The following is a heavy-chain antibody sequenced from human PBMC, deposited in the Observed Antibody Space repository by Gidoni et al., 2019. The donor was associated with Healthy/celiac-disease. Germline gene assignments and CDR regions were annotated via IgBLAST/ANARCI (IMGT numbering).Heavy chain of an antibody. D-gene: IGHD3-10*01. J-gene: IGHJ5*02. CDR2: IYYSGST. CDR1: GGSISSSSYY. V-gene: IGHV4-39*01. Sequence: QLQLQESGPGLVKPSATLSLTCTVSGGSISSSSYYWGWIRQPPGKGLEWIGSIYYSGSTYYNPSLKSRVTISVDTSKNQFSLKLSSVTAADTAVYYCAIGTITMVRGVMTTNWFDPWGQGTLVTVSS. CDR3: AIGTITMVRGVMTTNWFDP.